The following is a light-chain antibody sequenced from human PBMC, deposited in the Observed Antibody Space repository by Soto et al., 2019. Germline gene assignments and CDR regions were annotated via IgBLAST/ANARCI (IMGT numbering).Light chain of an antibody. CDR1: QSARSRY. Sequence: IVLTQSPGTLSLSPGERATLSCRASQSARSRYLAWYQQKPGQAPRLLIYGSSSRPPGIPDRVSGSGSGTEFALTISRLEPEDFAVYYCQQYGTSPQTFGQGTKVDIK. CDR2: GSS. CDR3: QQYGTSPQT. V-gene: IGKV3-20*01. J-gene: IGKJ1*01.